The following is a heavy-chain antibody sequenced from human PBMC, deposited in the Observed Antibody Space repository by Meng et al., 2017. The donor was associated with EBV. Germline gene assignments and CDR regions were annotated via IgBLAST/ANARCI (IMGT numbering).Heavy chain of an antibody. J-gene: IGHJ4*02. D-gene: IGHD3-10*01. CDR1: GGTFRGEA. CDR3: ASESGRGFTPDY. Sequence: VVVVGDGVGGRKPGSAVRVSCCRDGGTFRGEAVSWVRQAPGQGLEWMGGLIPMSDAPHYAQKFQGSVTITADESTSTHYMHLSGLTSDDTAVYYCASESGRGFTPDYWGQGTLVTVSS. CDR2: LIPMSDAP. V-gene: IGHV1-69*01.